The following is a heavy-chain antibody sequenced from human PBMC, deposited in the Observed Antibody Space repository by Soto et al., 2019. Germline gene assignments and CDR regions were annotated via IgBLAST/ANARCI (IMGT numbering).Heavy chain of an antibody. V-gene: IGHV3-23*01. CDR3: AKDGYGDNDAFHI. CDR2: VTGSGSST. Sequence: QLLESGGDLVQPGGSLRLSCAASGFTFSSYAMSWVRQAPGKGLEWVSVVTGSGSSTYYADPVKGRFTISRDNSKNTLHLQSNSLRAEDTAVCYCAKDGYGDNDAFHIWGQGTMVTVSS. J-gene: IGHJ3*02. CDR1: GFTFSSYA. D-gene: IGHD4-17*01.